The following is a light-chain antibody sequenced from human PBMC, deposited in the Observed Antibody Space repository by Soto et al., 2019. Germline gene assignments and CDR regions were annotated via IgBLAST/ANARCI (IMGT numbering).Light chain of an antibody. V-gene: IGLV2-14*01. CDR1: SSDVGAYGY. J-gene: IGLJ2*01. Sequence: QSALTQPASVSGSPGQSITISCTGTSSDVGAYGYVSWYQQHPGKAPKLMIYEVSYRPSGVSNRFSGSKSGNAASLTISGLQAEDEADYYCSLYTTSSTVVFGGGTKVTVL. CDR2: EVS. CDR3: SLYTTSSTVV.